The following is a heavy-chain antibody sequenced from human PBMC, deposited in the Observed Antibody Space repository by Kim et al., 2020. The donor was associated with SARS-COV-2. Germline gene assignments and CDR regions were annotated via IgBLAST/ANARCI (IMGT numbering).Heavy chain of an antibody. V-gene: IGHV3-33*01. CDR2: IWYDGSNK. Sequence: GGSLRLSCAASGFTFSSYGMHWVRQAPGKGLEWVAVIWYDGSNKYYADSVKGRFTISRDNSKNTLYLQMNSLRAEDTAVYYCAREDGSGSYYTDYYYYGMDVWGQGTTVTVSS. CDR3: AREDGSGSYYTDYYYYGMDV. D-gene: IGHD3-10*01. J-gene: IGHJ6*02. CDR1: GFTFSSYG.